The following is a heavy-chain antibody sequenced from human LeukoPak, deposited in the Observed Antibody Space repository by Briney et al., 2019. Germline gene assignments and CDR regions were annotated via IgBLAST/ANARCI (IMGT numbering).Heavy chain of an antibody. CDR3: ARDPISDSSGYRFDY. V-gene: IGHV4-34*01. Sequence: PSETLSLTCAVYGGSFSGYYWSWVRQPPGKGLEWIGEIYHSGSTNYNPSLKSRVTISVDKSKNQFSLKLSSVTAADTAVYYCARDPISDSSGYRFDYWGQGTLVTVSS. D-gene: IGHD3-22*01. CDR1: GGSFSGYY. J-gene: IGHJ4*02. CDR2: IYHSGST.